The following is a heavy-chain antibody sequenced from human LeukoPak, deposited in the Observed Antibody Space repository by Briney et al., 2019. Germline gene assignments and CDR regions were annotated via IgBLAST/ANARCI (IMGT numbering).Heavy chain of an antibody. CDR3: ARDQDWSSTSCYTYYFDY. V-gene: IGHV1-18*01. D-gene: IGHD2-2*01. Sequence: GASVKVSCKASGYTFTSYGISWVRQAPGQGLEWMGWISAYNGNTNYAQKLQGRVTMTTDTSTSTAYMELRSLRSDDTAVYYCARDQDWSSTSCYTYYFDYWGQGTLVTVSS. CDR1: GYTFTSYG. J-gene: IGHJ4*02. CDR2: ISAYNGNT.